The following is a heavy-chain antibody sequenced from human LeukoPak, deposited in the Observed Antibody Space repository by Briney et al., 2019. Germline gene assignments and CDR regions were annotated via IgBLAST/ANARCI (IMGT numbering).Heavy chain of an antibody. CDR2: IRSKTKSGET. CDR3: ASPAHDFDIWSGYYSL. V-gene: IGHV3-73*01. Sequence: GGSLRLSCYVSGFTFSDSVIHWVRHAAGKGLEWVGRIRSKTKSGETAYAASVKGRFTISRDDSKDTAYLQMNSLKPEDTAVYYCASPAHDFDIWSGYYSLWGHGTQVTVSS. D-gene: IGHD3-3*01. CDR1: GFTFSDSV. J-gene: IGHJ4*01.